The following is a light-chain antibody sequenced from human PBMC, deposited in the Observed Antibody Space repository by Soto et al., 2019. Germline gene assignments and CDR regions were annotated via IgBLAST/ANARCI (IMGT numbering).Light chain of an antibody. CDR1: HPVAHG. J-gene: IGKJ5*01. CDR2: DAS. V-gene: IGKV3-11*01. Sequence: EIVLTHSPATLSLSPGESATLSCRASHPVAHGLDWYQQHPGQAPSLLINDASNRATGIPARFSGSGSGANVSLTISSLEPEDFAVYYCRQRSNWPPITFGQGTRLEIK. CDR3: RQRSNWPPIT.